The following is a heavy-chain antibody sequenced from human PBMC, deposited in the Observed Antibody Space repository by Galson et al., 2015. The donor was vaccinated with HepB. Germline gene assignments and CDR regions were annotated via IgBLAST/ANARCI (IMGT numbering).Heavy chain of an antibody. CDR1: GFTFSTFW. J-gene: IGHJ3*02. Sequence: SLRLSCAASGFTFSTFWMHWVRQSPGKGLVWVSRIYSDGTTTNYADSVKGRFTISRDNAKNTLFLQMDSLRAEDTSVYFCAREVQNSSIALRAFDIWGHGTMVTVPS. V-gene: IGHV3-74*01. CDR3: AREVQNSSIALRAFDI. CDR2: IYSDGTTT. D-gene: IGHD2/OR15-2a*01.